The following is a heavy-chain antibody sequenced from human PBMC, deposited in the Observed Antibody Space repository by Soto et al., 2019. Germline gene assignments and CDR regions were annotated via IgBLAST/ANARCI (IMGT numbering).Heavy chain of an antibody. CDR2: ISWNSGSI. CDR3: AKGSGSDYVWGSYRTYWYFDV. Sequence: EVQLVESGGDLVQPGRSLRLSCAVSGFTFDDYAMHWVRQVPGEGLEWVSGISWNSGSIGYADSVKGRFTISRDNAENSLYHQMNSLRAEDTALYYCAKGSGSDYVWGSYRTYWYFDVWGRGTLVTVSS. D-gene: IGHD3-16*02. J-gene: IGHJ2*01. CDR1: GFTFDDYA. V-gene: IGHV3-9*01.